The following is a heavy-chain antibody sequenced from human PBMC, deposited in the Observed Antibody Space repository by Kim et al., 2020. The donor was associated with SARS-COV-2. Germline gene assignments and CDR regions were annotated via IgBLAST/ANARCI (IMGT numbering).Heavy chain of an antibody. CDR1: GFTLSNAW. D-gene: IGHD1-26*01. V-gene: IGHV3-15*01. CDR3: TTDLYASGSSPRGFDY. CDR2: IKSKTEGGTT. J-gene: IGHJ4*02. Sequence: GGSLRLSCAASGFTLSNAWMSWVRQAPGKGLEWVGRIKSKTEGGTTDYAAPVKGRFTISRDDSKTTLFLQMNSLKTEDTAVYYCTTDLYASGSSPRGFDYWGQGTLVTVSS.